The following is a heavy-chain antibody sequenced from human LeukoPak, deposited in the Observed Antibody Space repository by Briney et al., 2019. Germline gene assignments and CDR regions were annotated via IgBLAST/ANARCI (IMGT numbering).Heavy chain of an antibody. CDR2: ISSSSSYI. CDR1: GFTFSSYS. D-gene: IGHD2-21*02. Sequence: GGSLRLSCAASGFTFSSYSMNWVRQAPGKGLEWVSSISSSSSYIYYADSVKGRFTISRDNAKNTLYLQMNSLRAEDTAVYYCAREGVVVTPVHYDYWGQGTLVTVSS. J-gene: IGHJ4*02. V-gene: IGHV3-21*01. CDR3: AREGVVVTPVHYDY.